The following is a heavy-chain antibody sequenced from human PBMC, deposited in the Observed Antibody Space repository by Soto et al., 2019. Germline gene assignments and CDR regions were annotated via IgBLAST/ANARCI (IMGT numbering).Heavy chain of an antibody. V-gene: IGHV1-3*01. D-gene: IGHD7-27*01. CDR3: ARATGDGTFGF. CDR1: GYTFSSYA. Sequence: GASVKVSCKASGYTFSSYAMHWVRQAPGQRLEWMGWINAGYGNTKSSQKFQDRVTISRDTSASTAYMELTSLRSEDTAVYYCARATGDGTFGFWGQGTLVTVSS. CDR2: INAGYGNT. J-gene: IGHJ4*02.